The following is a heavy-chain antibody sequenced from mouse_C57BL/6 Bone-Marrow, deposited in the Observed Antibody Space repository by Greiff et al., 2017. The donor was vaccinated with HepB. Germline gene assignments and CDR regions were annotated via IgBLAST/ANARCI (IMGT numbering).Heavy chain of an antibody. D-gene: IGHD1-1*01. V-gene: IGHV5-16*01. CDR3: ARGRGALLRGYFDY. CDR1: GFTFSDYY. J-gene: IGHJ2*01. CDR2: INHEGSST. Sequence: EVKLVESEGGLVQPGSSMKLSCTASGFTFSDYYMAWVRQVPEKGLEWVANINHEGSSTYYLDSLKSRFIISRDNAKNILYLQLSSLKSEDTATYYCARGRGALLRGYFDYWGQGTTLTVSS.